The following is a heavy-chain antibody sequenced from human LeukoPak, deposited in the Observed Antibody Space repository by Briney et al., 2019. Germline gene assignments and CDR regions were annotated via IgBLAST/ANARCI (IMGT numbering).Heavy chain of an antibody. V-gene: IGHV1-46*01. CDR2: INPSGGST. J-gene: IGHJ6*03. CDR1: GYTFTSYY. D-gene: IGHD3-9*01. CDR3: ARVLRYFDWSTTYYYYYYMDV. Sequence: ASVKVSCKASGYTFTSYYMHWVRQAPGQGLEWMGIINPSGGSTSYAQKFQGRVTMTRDMSTSTVYMELSSLRSEDTAVYYCARVLRYFDWSTTYYYYYYMDVWGKGTTVTISS.